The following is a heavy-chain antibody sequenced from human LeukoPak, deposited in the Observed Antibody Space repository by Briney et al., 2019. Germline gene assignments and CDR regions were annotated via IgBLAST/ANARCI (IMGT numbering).Heavy chain of an antibody. CDR3: AKIGTYSSSSGYIDS. Sequence: GRSLRLSCAASGFTFKNYAMHWVRQAPGKGLEWVSSISWNSGNVDYADSVKGRFALSRDNAKNSLFLQMNSLRAEDTALYYCAKIGTYSSSSGYIDSWGQGTLVTVSS. D-gene: IGHD6-6*01. J-gene: IGHJ4*02. V-gene: IGHV3-9*01. CDR2: ISWNSGNV. CDR1: GFTFKNYA.